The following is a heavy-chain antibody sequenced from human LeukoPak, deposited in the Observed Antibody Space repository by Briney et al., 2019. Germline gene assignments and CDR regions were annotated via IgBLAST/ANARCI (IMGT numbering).Heavy chain of an antibody. J-gene: IGHJ4*02. Sequence: SVKVSCKASGGTFSSYAISWVRQAPGQGLEWMGGIIPIFGTANYAQKFQGRVTITADESTSTAYMELSSLRSEDTAVYYCASLAQDIVVVPDAAFDYWGQGTLVIVSS. CDR3: ASLAQDIVVVPDAAFDY. D-gene: IGHD2-2*01. CDR2: IIPIFGTA. V-gene: IGHV1-69*13. CDR1: GGTFSSYA.